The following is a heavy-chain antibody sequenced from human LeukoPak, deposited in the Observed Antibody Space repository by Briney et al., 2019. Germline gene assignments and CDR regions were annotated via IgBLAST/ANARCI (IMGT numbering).Heavy chain of an antibody. J-gene: IGHJ4*02. CDR1: GFTLSSYG. CDR2: ISAASVSS. V-gene: IGHV3-23*01. CDR3: ARTKIVVVVGSPTPTYYFDY. Sequence: PGGSLRLSCAASGFTLSSYGMSWVRQAPGKGLEWVSTISAASVSSYYADSVKGRFIISRDNSKNRLYPQMDSLTAEDTAVYLCARTKIVVVVGSPTPTYYFDYWGQGSLVTVSS. D-gene: IGHD3-22*01.